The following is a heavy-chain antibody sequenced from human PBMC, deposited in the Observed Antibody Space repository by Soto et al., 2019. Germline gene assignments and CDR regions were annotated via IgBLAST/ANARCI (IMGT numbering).Heavy chain of an antibody. V-gene: IGHV4-39*07. CDR3: ARGVYYYDTSAYPTYYGLDV. D-gene: IGHD3-22*01. CDR1: GGSISSGDYY. CDR2: INHSGSS. Sequence: SETLSLTCAVSGGSISSGDYYWGWVRPPPGKGLEWIGEINHSGSSNYNPSLKSRVTISEDTSKNQFSLKLISVTAADTAVYYCARGVYYYDTSAYPTYYGLDVWGQGTTVTLSS. J-gene: IGHJ6*02.